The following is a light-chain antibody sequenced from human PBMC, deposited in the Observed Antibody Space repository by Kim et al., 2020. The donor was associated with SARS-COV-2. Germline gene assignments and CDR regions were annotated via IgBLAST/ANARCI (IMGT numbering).Light chain of an antibody. CDR3: QTGGNGIRV. V-gene: IGLV4-69*01. CDR2: LNNDGSN. J-gene: IGLJ3*02. CDR1: SGHSSYA. Sequence: QPVLTQSPSASASLGASVKLTCTVSSGHSSYAIAWHQQQPEKGPRYLMKLNNDGSNSTGDGIPDRFSGSSSGADRYLTISSLQSEDEADYYFQTGGNGIRVFGGGTQLTVL.